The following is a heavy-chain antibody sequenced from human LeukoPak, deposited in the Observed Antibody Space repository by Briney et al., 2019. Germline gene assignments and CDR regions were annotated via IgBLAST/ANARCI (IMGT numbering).Heavy chain of an antibody. Sequence: GGSLRLSCAASGFTFSSYGMHWVRQAPGKGLEWVAVISYDGSNKYYADSVKGRFTISRDDAKNSLYLQMNSLRAEDTAVYYCAREWLLPLGNMDVWGKGTTVTVSS. V-gene: IGHV3-30*03. CDR2: ISYDGSNK. D-gene: IGHD3-22*01. J-gene: IGHJ6*03. CDR1: GFTFSSYG. CDR3: AREWLLPLGNMDV.